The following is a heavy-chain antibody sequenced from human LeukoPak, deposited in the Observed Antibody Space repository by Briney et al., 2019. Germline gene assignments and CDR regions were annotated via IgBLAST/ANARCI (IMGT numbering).Heavy chain of an antibody. D-gene: IGHD6-13*01. V-gene: IGHV4-59*01. Sequence: SETLSLTCTVSGGSISSYYWSWIRQPPGKGLEWIGYIYYSGSTNYNPSLKSRVTISVDTSKNQFSLKLSSVTAADTAVYYCARGHSDSSSWSHYYYYGMDVWGQGTTVTVSS. J-gene: IGHJ6*02. CDR2: IYYSGST. CDR1: GGSISSYY. CDR3: ARGHSDSSSWSHYYYYGMDV.